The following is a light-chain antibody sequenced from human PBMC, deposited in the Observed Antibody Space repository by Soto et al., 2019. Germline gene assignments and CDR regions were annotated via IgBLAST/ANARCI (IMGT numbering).Light chain of an antibody. CDR3: SSYTTNKTLL. J-gene: IGLJ2*01. CDR1: SSDVGAHNF. V-gene: IGLV2-14*01. Sequence: QSALTQPASVSGSPGQSITISCTGTSSDVGAHNFVSWYQQHPGKAPKLIFYEISNRPPGLSDRFSGSKSGTTASLTISGLQAEDEADYFCSSYTTNKTLLFGGETKLTVL. CDR2: EIS.